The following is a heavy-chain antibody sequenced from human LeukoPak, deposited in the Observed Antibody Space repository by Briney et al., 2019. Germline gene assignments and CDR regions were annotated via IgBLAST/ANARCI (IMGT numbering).Heavy chain of an antibody. CDR2: IYGSGST. V-gene: IGHV4-59*01. D-gene: IGHD1-1*01. CDR1: GDSISSYY. Sequence: PSETLSLTCTASGDSISSYYWSWIRQPPGKGLEWIGHIYGSGSTNYNPSHKSRVTLSVDTSKNQFSLKLSSVTAADTAVYYCAKEGTSGTHLNWFDPWGQGTLVTVSS. J-gene: IGHJ5*02. CDR3: AKEGTSGTHLNWFDP.